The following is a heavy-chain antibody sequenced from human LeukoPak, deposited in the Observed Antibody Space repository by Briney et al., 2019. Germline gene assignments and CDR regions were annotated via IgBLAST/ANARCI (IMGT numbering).Heavy chain of an antibody. D-gene: IGHD3-3*01. V-gene: IGHV5-51*01. J-gene: IGHJ4*02. CDR2: IYPGDSDT. CDR3: ARSPYDFWSGPYFDY. Sequence: GESLKISCKGSGYSFTSYWIGWVRQMPGKGLEWMGIIYPGDSDTRYSPSFQGQVTISADKSISTAYLQWSSLKASDTAMYYCARSPYDFWSGPYFDYWGQGTLVTVSS. CDR1: GYSFTSYW.